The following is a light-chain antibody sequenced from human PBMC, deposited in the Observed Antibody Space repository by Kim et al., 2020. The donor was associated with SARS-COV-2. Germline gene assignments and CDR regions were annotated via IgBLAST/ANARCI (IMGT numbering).Light chain of an antibody. CDR3: QQYGSSPG. CDR1: QSVSSSY. J-gene: IGKJ4*01. Sequence: LCPGERATLSCRDSQSVSSSYLAWYQQKPGQAPRLLIYGASSRATGIPDRFSGSGSGTDFTLTSSRLEPEDVEVYYCQQYGSSPGFGGGTKVDIK. V-gene: IGKV3-20*01. CDR2: GAS.